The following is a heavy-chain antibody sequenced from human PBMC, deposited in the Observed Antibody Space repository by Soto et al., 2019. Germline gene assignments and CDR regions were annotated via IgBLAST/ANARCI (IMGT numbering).Heavy chain of an antibody. CDR1: GDTFSSYA. CDR3: PSAGYCSGSSCYWFDY. CDR2: IIPIFGKP. D-gene: IGHD2-15*01. J-gene: IGHJ4*02. V-gene: IGHV1-69*06. Sequence: QVQLVQSGAEVRKPGSSVKLSCKASGDTFSSYAFSWVRQAPGQGLEWMGGIIPIFGKPKHAQRFQGRVTISADRSTSTVYMELSRLRAEDAALYYCPSAGYCSGSSCYWFDYWGQGTLVTASS.